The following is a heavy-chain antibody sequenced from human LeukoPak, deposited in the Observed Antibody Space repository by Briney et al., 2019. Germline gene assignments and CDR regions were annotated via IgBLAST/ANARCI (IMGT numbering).Heavy chain of an antibody. V-gene: IGHV1-8*01. Sequence: ASVKVSCKASGYTFTSYDINWVRQATGQGLEWMGWMNPNSGNTGYAQKFQGRVTMTRDTSISTAYMELSRLRSDDTAVYYCATDGGVTVTTCNYWGQGTLVTVSS. CDR1: GYTFTSYD. CDR2: MNPNSGNT. CDR3: ATDGGVTVTTCNY. J-gene: IGHJ4*02. D-gene: IGHD4-17*01.